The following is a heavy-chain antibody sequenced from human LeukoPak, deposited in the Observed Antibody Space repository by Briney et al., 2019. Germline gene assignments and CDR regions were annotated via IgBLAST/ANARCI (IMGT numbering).Heavy chain of an antibody. Sequence: GESLKISCKGSGYSFTSYWIGWVRQMPGKGLEWMGSIYPGDSDTRYSPSFQGQVTISASKSISTAYLQWSSLKASDTAMYYCARRRDLYSGSYYRFDYWGQGKLVTVSS. D-gene: IGHD1-26*01. J-gene: IGHJ4*02. CDR2: IYPGDSDT. CDR1: GYSFTSYW. V-gene: IGHV5-51*01. CDR3: ARRRDLYSGSYYRFDY.